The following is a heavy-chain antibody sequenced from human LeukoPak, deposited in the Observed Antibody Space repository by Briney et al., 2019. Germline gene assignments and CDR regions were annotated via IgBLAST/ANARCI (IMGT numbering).Heavy chain of an antibody. J-gene: IGHJ4*02. CDR2: INHSGST. CDR3: AGGTYYYDSSGYQYYFDY. D-gene: IGHD3-22*01. V-gene: IGHV4-34*01. Sequence: SETLSLTCAVYGGSLNGYYWSWIRQHPGKGLEWIGEINHSGSTKYNPSLKTRVTISADTSKNQFSLKLYSVTAADTAVYYCAGGTYYYDSSGYQYYFDYWGQGTLVIASS. CDR1: GGSLNGYY.